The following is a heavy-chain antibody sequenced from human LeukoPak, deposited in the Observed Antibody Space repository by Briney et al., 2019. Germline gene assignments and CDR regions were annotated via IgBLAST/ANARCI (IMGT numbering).Heavy chain of an antibody. J-gene: IGHJ4*02. CDR1: RYSFTSYW. V-gene: IGHV5-51*01. D-gene: IGHD3-22*01. Sequence: GESLKISCKRSRYSFTSYWIGWVRQMPGKGLEWMGIIYPGDSDTRYSPSFQGRVTISADKSISTAYLQWSSLKASDTAMYYCARLRYYDSSAIWGYFDYWGQGTLVTVSS. CDR2: IYPGDSDT. CDR3: ARLRYYDSSAIWGYFDY.